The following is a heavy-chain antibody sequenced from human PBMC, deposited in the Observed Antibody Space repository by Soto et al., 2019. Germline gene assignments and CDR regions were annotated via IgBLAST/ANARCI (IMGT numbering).Heavy chain of an antibody. CDR1: GFTFSSYS. V-gene: IGHV3-48*02. J-gene: IGHJ6*02. D-gene: IGHD3-10*01. Sequence: FLRLSCAASGFTFSSYSMNWVRQAPGKGLEWVSYISSSSSTIYYADSVKGRFTISRDNAKNSLYLQMNSLRDEDTAVYYCARDRVRGVPGSYDYYGMDVWGQGTTVTVSS. CDR2: ISSSSSTI. CDR3: ARDRVRGVPGSYDYYGMDV.